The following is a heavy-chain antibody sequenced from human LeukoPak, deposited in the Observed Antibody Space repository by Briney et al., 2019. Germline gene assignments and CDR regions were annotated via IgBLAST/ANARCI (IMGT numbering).Heavy chain of an antibody. Sequence: GGSLRLSCAASGFTFNIYAMSWVRQAPGKGLEWVSAISGYGDITDYADSVKGRFTISRDNSKDTLYLQMDSLSPDDTAVYYCARGQQLGYWGQGTLVTVSS. J-gene: IGHJ4*02. D-gene: IGHD6-13*01. V-gene: IGHV3-23*01. CDR2: ISGYGDIT. CDR1: GFTFNIYA. CDR3: ARGQQLGY.